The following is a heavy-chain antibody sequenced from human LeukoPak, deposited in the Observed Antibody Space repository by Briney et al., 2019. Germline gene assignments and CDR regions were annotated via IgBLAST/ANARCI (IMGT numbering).Heavy chain of an antibody. CDR2: IYPDDSDT. J-gene: IGHJ3*01. Sequence: GESLKISCKGSGYSFTSYWISWVRQMPGKGLEWMGIIYPDDSDTRYSPSFQGQVTISADKSVSIAYLQWSSLKASDTAMYYCARPNITSYYDGRGYDAFDVWGQGTMVIVSS. D-gene: IGHD3-22*01. CDR3: ARPNITSYYDGRGYDAFDV. V-gene: IGHV5-51*01. CDR1: GYSFTSYW.